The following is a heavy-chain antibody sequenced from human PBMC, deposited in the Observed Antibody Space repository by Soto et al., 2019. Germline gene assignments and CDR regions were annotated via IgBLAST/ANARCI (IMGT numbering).Heavy chain of an antibody. V-gene: IGHV1-18*01. CDR1: GLTFASYC. CDR3: ARDRNYDILTGPNGFDP. CDR2: ISAYNGNT. D-gene: IGHD3-9*01. J-gene: IGHJ5*02. Sequence: GASVKVSWKASGLTFASYCICSVRQAPGKGLEWMGWISAYNGNTNYAQKLQGRVTMTTDTSTSTAYMELRSLRSDDTAVYYCARDRNYDILTGPNGFDPWGQGTLVTVSS.